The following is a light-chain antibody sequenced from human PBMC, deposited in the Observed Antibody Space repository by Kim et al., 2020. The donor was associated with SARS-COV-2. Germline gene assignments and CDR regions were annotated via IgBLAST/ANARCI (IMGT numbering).Light chain of an antibody. V-gene: IGKV3-15*01. CDR3: PQYKNWAPET. J-gene: IGKJ1*01. CDR2: DAS. CDR1: QTISNY. Sequence: EIEMTQSPATLSVSPGERATLSCRASQTISNYLAWYQRKPGQGPRLIIYDASTIATGIPARFSGSGSGTEFTLTISSLQSEDIAVYYCPQYKNWAPETSGQGTK.